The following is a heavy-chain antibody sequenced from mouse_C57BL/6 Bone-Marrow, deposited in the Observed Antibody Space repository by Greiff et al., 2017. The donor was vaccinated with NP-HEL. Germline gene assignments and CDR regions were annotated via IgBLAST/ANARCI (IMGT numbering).Heavy chain of an antibody. J-gene: IGHJ4*01. V-gene: IGHV5-2*01. CDR2: INSDGGRS. Sequence: EVQVVESGGGLVQPGESLKLSCESNEYEFPSHDMSWVRKTPEKRLELVAAINSDGGRSYYPDTMERRFIISRDNTKKTLYLQISSLRSEDTALYYCARLAYYYAMDYWGQGTSVTVSS. CDR3: ARLAYYYAMDY. CDR1: EYEFPSHD.